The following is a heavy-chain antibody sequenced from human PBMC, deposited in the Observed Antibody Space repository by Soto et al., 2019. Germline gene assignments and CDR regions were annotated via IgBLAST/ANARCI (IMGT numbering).Heavy chain of an antibody. CDR2: IYYSGST. V-gene: IGHV4-39*01. J-gene: IGHJ1*01. CDR3: ARHTPPGIAAACTRSLEYFQH. Sequence: QLQLQESGPGLVKPSETLSLTCTVSGGSISSSSYYWGWIRQPPGKGLEWIGSIYYSGSTYYNPSLKSRVSISVDTSKNQFSLKLSSVTAADTAVYYCARHTPPGIAAACTRSLEYFQHWGQGTLVTVSS. CDR1: GGSISSSSYY. D-gene: IGHD6-13*01.